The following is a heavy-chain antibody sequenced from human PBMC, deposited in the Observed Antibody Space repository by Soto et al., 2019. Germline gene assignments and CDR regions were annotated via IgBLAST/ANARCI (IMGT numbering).Heavy chain of an antibody. CDR1: GGSISSYY. V-gene: IGHV4-59*01. D-gene: IGHD3-3*01. J-gene: IGHJ6*02. CDR3: ARYGFWSGYAYYYYGMDV. CDR2: IYYSGST. Sequence: PSETLSLTCTVSGGSISSYYWSWTRQPPGKGLEWIGYIYYSGSTNYNPSLKSRVTISVDTSKNQFSLKLSSVTAEDTAVYYCARYGFWSGYAYYYYGMDVWGQGTTVTVSS.